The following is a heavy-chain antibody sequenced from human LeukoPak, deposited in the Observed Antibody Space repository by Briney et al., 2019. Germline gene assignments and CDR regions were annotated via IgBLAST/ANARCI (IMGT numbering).Heavy chain of an antibody. D-gene: IGHD1-7*01. V-gene: IGHV3-74*01. J-gene: IGHJ4*02. Sequence: GGSLRLSCTASGFTFNNYWMHWVRQAPGKGLVWVSRINSDETTTGYAASVKGRFTISRDNAKNSVDLQMHSLRAEDTAVYYCARWAGSGTFFDFWGQGTLVTVSS. CDR2: INSDETTT. CDR3: ARWAGSGTFFDF. CDR1: GFTFNNYW.